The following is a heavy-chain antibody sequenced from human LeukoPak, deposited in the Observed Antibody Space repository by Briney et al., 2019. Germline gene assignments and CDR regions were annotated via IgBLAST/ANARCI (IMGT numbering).Heavy chain of an antibody. D-gene: IGHD2-2*01. J-gene: IGHJ3*02. Sequence: ASVKVSCKASGGTFSSYTISLVRQAPGQGLEWMGRIIPILGIANYAQKFQGRVTITADKSTSTAYMELSSLRSEDTAVYYCVVVVPAAPVHDAFDIWGQGTMVTVSS. CDR2: IIPILGIA. CDR1: GGTFSSYT. CDR3: VVVVPAAPVHDAFDI. V-gene: IGHV1-69*02.